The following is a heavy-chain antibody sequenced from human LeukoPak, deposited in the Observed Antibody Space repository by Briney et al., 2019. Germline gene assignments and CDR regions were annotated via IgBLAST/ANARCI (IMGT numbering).Heavy chain of an antibody. D-gene: IGHD2-8*01. CDR3: AKDAGCTNGVCYMGSYFDY. CDR2: ISGSGGST. V-gene: IGHV3-23*01. J-gene: IGHJ4*02. Sequence: PGGSLRLSCAASGFTFSSYAMSWVRQAPGKGLEWVSAISGSGGSTYYADSVKGRFTISRDNSKNTLYLQMNSLRAEDTAVYYCAKDAGCTNGVCYMGSYFDYWGQGTLVTVSS. CDR1: GFTFSSYA.